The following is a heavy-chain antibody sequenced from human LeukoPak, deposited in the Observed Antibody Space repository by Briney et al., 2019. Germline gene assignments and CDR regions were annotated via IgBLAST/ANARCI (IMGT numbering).Heavy chain of an antibody. J-gene: IGHJ3*02. CDR2: ISSSSSYI. D-gene: IGHD3-22*01. V-gene: IGHV3-21*01. Sequence: GGSLRLSCAASGFTFSSYSMNWVRQAPGKGLEWVSSISSSSSYIYYADSVKDRFTISRDNAKNSLYLQMNSLRAEDTAVYYCARVSYYYDSSGYYYVGGGAFDIWGQGTMVTVSS. CDR3: ARVSYYYDSSGYYYVGGGAFDI. CDR1: GFTFSSYS.